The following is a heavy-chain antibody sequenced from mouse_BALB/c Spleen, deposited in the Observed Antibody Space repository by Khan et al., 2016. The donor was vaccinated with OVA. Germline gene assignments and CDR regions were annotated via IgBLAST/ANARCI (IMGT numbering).Heavy chain of an antibody. CDR1: GYTFTSYW. V-gene: IGHV1-59*01. CDR3: GRAGYAAFAY. CDR2: IDPSNSET. D-gene: IGHD2-14*01. Sequence: QVQLQQSGPELVRPGTSVKMSCKASGYTFTSYWMNWVKQRPGQGLEWIGMIDPSNSETSLNQKFKDKATLSEDKSSNTAYMQLSSLTSEDSAVNYFGRAGYAAFAYWGQGTLVTVSS. J-gene: IGHJ3*01.